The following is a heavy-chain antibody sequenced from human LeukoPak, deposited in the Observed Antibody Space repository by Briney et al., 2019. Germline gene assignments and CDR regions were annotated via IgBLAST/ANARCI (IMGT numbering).Heavy chain of an antibody. J-gene: IGHJ4*02. CDR3: AKAVVVVPAATPFDY. V-gene: IGHV3-23*01. CDR2: ISGSGTST. D-gene: IGHD2-2*01. Sequence: GGSLRLSCAASGFTVSSNYMSWVRQAPGKGLEWVSAISGSGTSTYYADSVKGRFTISRDNSKNTLYLQMNSLRAEDTAVYYCAKAVVVVPAATPFDYWGQGTLVTVSS. CDR1: GFTVSSNY.